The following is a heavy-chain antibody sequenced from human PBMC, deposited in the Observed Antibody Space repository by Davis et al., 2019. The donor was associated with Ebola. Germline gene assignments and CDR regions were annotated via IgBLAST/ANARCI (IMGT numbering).Heavy chain of an antibody. J-gene: IGHJ3*01. V-gene: IGHV3-23*01. D-gene: IGHD2/OR15-2a*01. CDR3: AKDNRNIWSEL. CDR2: CTSADT. Sequence: GESLKIFCAASGFTFSSYAMSWVRQAPGKGLEWVSTYCTSADTYYADSVKGQFTIPRDNSKNTLYLQMNGLRVEDTAIYYCAKDNRNIWSELWGQGTMVTVSS. CDR1: GFTFSSYA.